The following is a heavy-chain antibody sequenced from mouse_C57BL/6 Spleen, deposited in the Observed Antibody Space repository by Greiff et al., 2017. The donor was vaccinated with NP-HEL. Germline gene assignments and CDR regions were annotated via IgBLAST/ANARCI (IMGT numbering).Heavy chain of an antibody. D-gene: IGHD1-1*01. CDR3: ARPGTVVAYYYAMDY. J-gene: IGHJ4*01. Sequence: EVKLVESGGGLVKPGGSLKLSCAASGFTFSDYGMHWVRQAPEKGLEWVAYISSGSSTIYYADTVKGRFTISRDNAKNTLFLQMTSLRSEDTAMYYCARPGTVVAYYYAMDYWGQVTSVTVSS. V-gene: IGHV5-17*01. CDR2: ISSGSSTI. CDR1: GFTFSDYG.